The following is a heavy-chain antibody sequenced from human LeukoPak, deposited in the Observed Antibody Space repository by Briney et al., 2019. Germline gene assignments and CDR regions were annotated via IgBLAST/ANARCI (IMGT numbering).Heavy chain of an antibody. Sequence: PGGSLRLSCAASGFTFNNYPMNWVRQAPGKGLEWVSGIRDSGGGTYYADSVKGRFTISRDNSKNTLFLQMKSLRAEDTAVYYCASERTYFDYWGQGTLVTVSS. J-gene: IGHJ4*02. D-gene: IGHD6-25*01. CDR3: ASERTYFDY. CDR1: GFTFNNYP. V-gene: IGHV3-23*01. CDR2: IRDSGGGT.